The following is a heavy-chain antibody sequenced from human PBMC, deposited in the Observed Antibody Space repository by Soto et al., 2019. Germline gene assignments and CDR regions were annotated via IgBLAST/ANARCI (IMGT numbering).Heavy chain of an antibody. CDR1: GFTFSRYG. V-gene: IGHV3-33*01. CDR2: IWSDGSRQ. Sequence: VQLVESGGGVVQPGTSLRLSCAASGFTFSRYGMHWVRQAPGKGLEWVAVIWSDGSRQIYADSVEGRFTISRDNSENTLHLQMSHLRTEDTGVYYCATDAGNSAFDIWGRGTTVTVSS. J-gene: IGHJ3*02. CDR3: ATDAGNSAFDI. D-gene: IGHD3-10*01.